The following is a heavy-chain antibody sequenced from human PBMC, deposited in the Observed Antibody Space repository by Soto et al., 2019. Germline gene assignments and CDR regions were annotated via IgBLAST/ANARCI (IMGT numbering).Heavy chain of an antibody. V-gene: IGHV3-23*01. Sequence: PGGSLRLSCAASGFTFSSYAMSWVRQAPGKGLEWVSAISGSGGSTYYADSVKGRFTISRDNSKNTLYLQMNSLRAEDTAVYYCAKDLGSYSGSYLGLDYWGQGTLVTVS. CDR2: ISGSGGST. CDR1: GFTFSSYA. D-gene: IGHD1-26*01. J-gene: IGHJ4*02. CDR3: AKDLGSYSGSYLGLDY.